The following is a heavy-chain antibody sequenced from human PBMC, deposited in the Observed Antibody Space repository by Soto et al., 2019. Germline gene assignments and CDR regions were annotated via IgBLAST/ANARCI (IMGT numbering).Heavy chain of an antibody. D-gene: IGHD6-13*01. J-gene: IGHJ6*02. V-gene: IGHV4-34*01. CDR1: GGSFSGYY. Sequence: PSETLSLTCAVYGGSFSGYYWSWIRQPPGKGLEWIGEINHSGSTNYNPSLKSRVTISVATSKNQFSLKLSSVTAADTAVYYCARLTAAGSYYYYGMDVWGQGTTVTVSS. CDR2: INHSGST. CDR3: ARLTAAGSYYYYGMDV.